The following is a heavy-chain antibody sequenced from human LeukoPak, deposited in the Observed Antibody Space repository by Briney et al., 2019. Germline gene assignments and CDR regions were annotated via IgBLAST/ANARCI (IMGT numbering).Heavy chain of an antibody. D-gene: IGHD3-10*01. J-gene: IGHJ3*02. CDR1: RFTFSSYA. CDR3: ARNYGSGYDAFDI. CDR2: ISYDGSNK. Sequence: PGRSLRLSCAASRFTFSSYAMHWVRQAPGKGLEGVAVISYDGSNKYYADSVKGRFTISRDNSKNTLYLQMNSLRAEDTAVYYCARNYGSGYDAFDIWGQGTMVTVSS. V-gene: IGHV3-30*04.